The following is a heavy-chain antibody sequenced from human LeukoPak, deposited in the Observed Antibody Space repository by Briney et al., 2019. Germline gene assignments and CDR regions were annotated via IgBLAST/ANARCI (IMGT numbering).Heavy chain of an antibody. J-gene: IGHJ5*02. CDR1: GFTVSSNY. V-gene: IGHV3-66*04. D-gene: IGHD6-13*01. CDR2: IYSGGST. Sequence: GGSLRLSCAASGFTVSSNYMSWVRQAPGKGLEWVSVIYSGGSTYYADSVKGRFTTSRDNSKNTLYLQMNSLRAEDTAVYYCARQYSSTLNWFDPWGQGTLVTVSS. CDR3: ARQYSSTLNWFDP.